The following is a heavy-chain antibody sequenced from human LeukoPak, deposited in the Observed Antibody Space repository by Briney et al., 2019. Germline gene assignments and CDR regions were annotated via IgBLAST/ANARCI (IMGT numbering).Heavy chain of an antibody. CDR1: GGSISSYY. V-gene: IGHV4-59*01. J-gene: IGHJ3*02. CDR3: ARDIGRTWYYYGSGSYAFDI. D-gene: IGHD3-10*01. Sequence: SETLSLTCTVSGGSISSYYWSWIRQPPGKGLEWIGYIYYSGSTNYNPSLKSRVTISVDTSKNQFSLKLSSVTAADTAAYYCARDIGRTWYYYGSGSYAFDIWGQGTMVTVSS. CDR2: IYYSGST.